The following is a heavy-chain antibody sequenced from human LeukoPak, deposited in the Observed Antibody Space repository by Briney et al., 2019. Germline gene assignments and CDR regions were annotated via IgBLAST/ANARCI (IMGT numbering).Heavy chain of an antibody. CDR1: GFTFSSYE. Sequence: GGSLRLSCAASGFTFSSYEMNWVRQAPGKGLEWVSAISGSGGSTYYADSVKGRFSISRDNSKNTLYLQMNSLRAEDTAVYYCAKVYYYDSSGPFDYWGQGTLVTVSS. CDR2: ISGSGGST. D-gene: IGHD3-22*01. CDR3: AKVYYYDSSGPFDY. V-gene: IGHV3-23*01. J-gene: IGHJ4*02.